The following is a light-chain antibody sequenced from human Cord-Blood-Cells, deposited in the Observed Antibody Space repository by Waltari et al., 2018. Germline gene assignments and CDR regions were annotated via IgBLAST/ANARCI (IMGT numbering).Light chain of an antibody. J-gene: IGLJ1*01. CDR1: SSDVGGYNH. V-gene: IGLV2-14*01. Sequence: QSALTQPASVSGSPGQSITISCTGTSSDVGGYNHVSWYQDHPGKAPKLMIYQVSNRPSAVSNRFSASKSGNTASLTISGLQAEEEADYYCSSYTSSSTLVFGTGTKVTVL. CDR3: SSYTSSSTLV. CDR2: QVS.